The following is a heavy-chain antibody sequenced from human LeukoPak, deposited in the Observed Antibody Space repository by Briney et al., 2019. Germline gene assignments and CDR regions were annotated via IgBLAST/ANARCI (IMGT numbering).Heavy chain of an antibody. CDR2: ISGSGGST. CDR3: VQDLILGASNFDY. D-gene: IGHD1-26*01. V-gene: IGHV3-23*01. J-gene: IGHJ4*02. CDR1: GFTFSSYA. Sequence: GGSLRLSCAASGFTFSSYAMSWVRQAPGKGLEWVSAISGSGGSTYYADSVKGRFTISRDNSKNTLYLQMNSLRAEDRAVYYCVQDLILGASNFDYWGQGTLVTVSS.